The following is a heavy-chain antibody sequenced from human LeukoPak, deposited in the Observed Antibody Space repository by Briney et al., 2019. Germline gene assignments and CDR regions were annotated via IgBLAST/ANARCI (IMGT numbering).Heavy chain of an antibody. V-gene: IGHV1-58*01. CDR1: GFTFTSSA. Sequence: GTSVKVSCKAPGFTFTSSAVQWVRQARGQRLEWIGWIVVGSGNTNYAQKFQERVTITRDMSTSTAYMELSSLRSEDTAVYYCAAGGWYYYGMDVWGKGTMVTVSS. D-gene: IGHD6-19*01. CDR2: IVVGSGNT. CDR3: AAGGWYYYGMDV. J-gene: IGHJ6*04.